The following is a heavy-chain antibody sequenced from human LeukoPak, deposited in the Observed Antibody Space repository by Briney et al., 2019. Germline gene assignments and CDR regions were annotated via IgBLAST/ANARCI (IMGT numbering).Heavy chain of an antibody. Sequence: SETLSLTCTVSGSSISNYYWSWIRQPPGKGLEWIGYIYYSGSTNYNPSLKSRVTISVDTSKNQFSLKLSSVTAADTAVYYCARANLNPGRSWSLGGNWFDPWGQGTLVTVSS. J-gene: IGHJ5*02. CDR2: IYYSGST. V-gene: IGHV4-59*01. CDR1: GSSISNYY. D-gene: IGHD6-13*01. CDR3: ARANLNPGRSWSLGGNWFDP.